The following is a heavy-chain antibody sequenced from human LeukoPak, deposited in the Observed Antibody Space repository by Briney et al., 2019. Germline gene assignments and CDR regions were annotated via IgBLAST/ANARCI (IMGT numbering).Heavy chain of an antibody. Sequence: SETLSLTCAVYGGSFSGYYWSWIRQPPGKGLEWIGEINHSGSTNCNPSLKSRVTISVDKSKNQFSLKLSSVTAADTAVYYCARVSYYDSSDNRGAFDYWGQGTLVTVSS. D-gene: IGHD3-22*01. CDR3: ARVSYYDSSDNRGAFDY. CDR1: GGSFSGYY. V-gene: IGHV4-34*01. CDR2: INHSGST. J-gene: IGHJ4*02.